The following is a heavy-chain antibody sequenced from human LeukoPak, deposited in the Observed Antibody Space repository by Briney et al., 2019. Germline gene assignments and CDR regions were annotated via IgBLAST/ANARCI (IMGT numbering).Heavy chain of an antibody. D-gene: IGHD6-13*01. J-gene: IGHJ4*02. CDR1: GFTFSSYA. V-gene: IGHV3-23*01. Sequence: GGSLRLSCAASGFTFSSYAMTWVRQAPGKGLEWVSAISGSGASTHYADSVKGRFTISRDNSKSTLYLQMNSLRVEDTAVYFCAKARHSSSWYGGNWGPGTLVTVSS. CDR2: ISGSGAST. CDR3: AKARHSSSWYGGN.